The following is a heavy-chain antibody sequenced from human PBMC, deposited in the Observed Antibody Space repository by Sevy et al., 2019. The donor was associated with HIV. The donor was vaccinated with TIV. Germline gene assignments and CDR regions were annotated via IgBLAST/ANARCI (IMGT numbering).Heavy chain of an antibody. J-gene: IGHJ4*02. CDR1: GASISSSGYY. CDR3: AGPTLTYSSGWIYYDY. D-gene: IGHD6-19*01. Sequence: SETLSLTCSVSGASISSSGYYWGWIRQPPGKGLEWIASIRYSGSTFYNPSLRSRVTISADTSKNQFSLKLNSVTAADTARYYCAGPTLTYSSGWIYYDYWGQGTVVTVSS. V-gene: IGHV4-39*01. CDR2: IRYSGST.